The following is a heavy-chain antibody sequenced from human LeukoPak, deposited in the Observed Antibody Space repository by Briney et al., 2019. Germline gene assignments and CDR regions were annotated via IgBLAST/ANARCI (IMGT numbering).Heavy chain of an antibody. Sequence: GGSLRLSCAASGFTFSSYGMSWVRQAPGKGLEWVSGISGSGGNTYYADSVKGRFTISRDNSKNTLYLQMNSLRAEDTALYYCATGGSGYYYDRVYWGQGTLVTVSS. D-gene: IGHD3-22*01. CDR3: ATGGSGYYYDRVY. V-gene: IGHV3-23*01. CDR2: ISGSGGNT. CDR1: GFTFSSYG. J-gene: IGHJ4*02.